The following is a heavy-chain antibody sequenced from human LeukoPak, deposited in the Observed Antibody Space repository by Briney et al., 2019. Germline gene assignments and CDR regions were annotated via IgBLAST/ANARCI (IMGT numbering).Heavy chain of an antibody. CDR3: SREGCGATGCYTNDY. Sequence: GGSLRLSCAASGFTFSSYAMHWVRQAPGKGLEWVAVISYDGSNKYFADSVKGRFTISRDNSKNTLYLQMNSLRAEDTAVYYCSREGCGATGCYTNDYWGQGTLVTVSS. V-gene: IGHV3-30-3*01. CDR1: GFTFSSYA. D-gene: IGHD2-21*01. CDR2: ISYDGSNK. J-gene: IGHJ4*02.